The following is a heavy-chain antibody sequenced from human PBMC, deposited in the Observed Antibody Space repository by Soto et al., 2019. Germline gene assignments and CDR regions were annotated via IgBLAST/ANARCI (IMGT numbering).Heavy chain of an antibody. CDR3: ARALIQLWPHYYYGMDV. J-gene: IGHJ6*02. CDR2: IYYRGTT. V-gene: IGHV4-30-4*01. Sequence: PSETLSLTCTVSGGSISSGDYYWSWIRQPPGKGLEWIGYIYYRGTTYYNPSLKSRVTISVDTSKNQFSLKLSSVTAADTAMYYCARALIQLWPHYYYGMDVWGQGTTVTAP. D-gene: IGHD5-18*01. CDR1: GGSISSGDYY.